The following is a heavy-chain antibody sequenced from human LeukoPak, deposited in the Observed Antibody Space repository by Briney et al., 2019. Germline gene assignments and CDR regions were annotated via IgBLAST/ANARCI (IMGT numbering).Heavy chain of an antibody. V-gene: IGHV3-48*03. CDR2: ISSSGSTI. Sequence: GGSLRLSCAASGFTFSSYEMNWVRQAPGKGLEWVSYISSSGSTIFYADSVKGRFTISRDNARNSLYLQMSSLRAEDTAVYYCATVYGSGWYADHWGQGTLVTVSS. CDR1: GFTFSSYE. CDR3: ATVYGSGWYADH. J-gene: IGHJ4*02. D-gene: IGHD6-19*01.